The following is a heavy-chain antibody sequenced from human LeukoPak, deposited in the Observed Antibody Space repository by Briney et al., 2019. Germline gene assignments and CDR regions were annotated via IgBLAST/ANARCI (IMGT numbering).Heavy chain of an antibody. CDR1: GGSISSGDYY. J-gene: IGHJ5*02. D-gene: IGHD3-9*01. CDR2: IYYSGST. Sequence: SETLSLTCTVSGGSISSGDYYWSWIRQPPGKGLEWIGYIYYSGSTYYNPSLKSRVTISVDTSKNQFSLKLSSVTAADTAVYYCARGGYDILTGYYGWFDPWGQGTLVTVSS. V-gene: IGHV4-30-4*01. CDR3: ARGGYDILTGYYGWFDP.